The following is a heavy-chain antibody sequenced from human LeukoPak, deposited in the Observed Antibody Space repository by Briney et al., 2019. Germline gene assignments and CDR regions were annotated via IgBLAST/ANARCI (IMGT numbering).Heavy chain of an antibody. Sequence: PGGSLRLSCAASGFTFSSYGMHWVRQAPGKGLEWVAVIWYDGSNKYYADSVKGRFTISRDNSKNTLYLQMNSLRAEDTAVYYCARDPQIPSPMVTGYFDYWGQGTLVTVSS. D-gene: IGHD5-18*01. J-gene: IGHJ4*02. CDR2: IWYDGSNK. CDR3: ARDPQIPSPMVTGYFDY. CDR1: GFTFSSYG. V-gene: IGHV3-33*01.